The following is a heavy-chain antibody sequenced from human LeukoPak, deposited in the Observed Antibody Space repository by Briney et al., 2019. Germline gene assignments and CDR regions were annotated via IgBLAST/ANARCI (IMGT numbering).Heavy chain of an antibody. CDR2: ISYDGSNK. D-gene: IGHD2-21*02. J-gene: IGHJ4*02. CDR1: GFTFSSYG. CDR3: ARSRIVVVTAIFDY. V-gene: IGHV3-30*03. Sequence: PGGSLRLSCAASGFTFSSYGMHWVRQAPGKGLEWVADISYDGSNKYYADSVKGRFTISRDNSKNTLYLQMNSLRAEDTAVYYCARSRIVVVTAIFDYWGQGTLVTVSS.